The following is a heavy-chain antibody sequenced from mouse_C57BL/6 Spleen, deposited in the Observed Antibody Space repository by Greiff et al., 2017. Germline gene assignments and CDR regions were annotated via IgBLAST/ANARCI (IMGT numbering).Heavy chain of an antibody. J-gene: IGHJ1*03. V-gene: IGHV1-63*01. CDR3: AMDDYDGDWYFDV. Sequence: NYNEKFKGKATLTADKSSSTAYMQFSSLTSEDSAVYYCAMDDYDGDWYFDVWGTGTTVTVSS. D-gene: IGHD2-4*01.